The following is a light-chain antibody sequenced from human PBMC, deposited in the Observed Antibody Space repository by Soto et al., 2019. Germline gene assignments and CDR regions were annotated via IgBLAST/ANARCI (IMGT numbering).Light chain of an antibody. V-gene: IGLV2-14*01. Sequence: QSVLTQPASVSGSPGQSITISCTGTSSDIDSYDYVSWYQQHPGKAPNLIIYEVTDRPSGVSNRFSGSKSGNTASLTISGLQAEDEADYYCSSFTSTSTRLFGSGTKVTVL. CDR1: SSDIDSYDY. J-gene: IGLJ1*01. CDR2: EVT. CDR3: SSFTSTSTRL.